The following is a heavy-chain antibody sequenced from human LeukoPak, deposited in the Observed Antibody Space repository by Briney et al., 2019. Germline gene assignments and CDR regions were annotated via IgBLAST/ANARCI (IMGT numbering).Heavy chain of an antibody. Sequence: PGGSLRLSCAASGFTSSSYSMNWVRQAPGKGLEWVSSISSSSSSYIYYADSVKGRFTISRDNAKNSLYLQMNSLRAEDTAVYYCAKMFNADVYFKYWGQGTLVTVSS. CDR2: ISSSSSSYI. CDR1: GFTSSSYS. V-gene: IGHV3-21*04. D-gene: IGHD2-2*01. J-gene: IGHJ4*02. CDR3: AKMFNADVYFKY.